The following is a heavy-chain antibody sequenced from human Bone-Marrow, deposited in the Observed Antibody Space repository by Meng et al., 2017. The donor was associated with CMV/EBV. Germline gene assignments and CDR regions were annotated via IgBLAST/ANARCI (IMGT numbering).Heavy chain of an antibody. CDR3: AKERCSSTSCYRVFDY. D-gene: IGHD2-2*01. CDR2: IRSKANSYAT. Sequence: GGSLRLSCAASGFTFSGSAMHWVRQASGKGLEWVGRIRSKANSYATAYAASVKGRFTISRDDSKNTAYLQMNSLRAEDTAVYYCAKERCSSTSCYRVFDYWGQGTLVTVSS. CDR1: GFTFSGSA. V-gene: IGHV3-73*01. J-gene: IGHJ4*02.